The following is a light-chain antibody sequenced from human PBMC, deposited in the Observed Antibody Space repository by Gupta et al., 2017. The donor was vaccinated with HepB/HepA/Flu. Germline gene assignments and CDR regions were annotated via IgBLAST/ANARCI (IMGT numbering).Light chain of an antibody. CDR3: QAWDNTLVI. J-gene: IGLJ2*01. Sequence: SYDLSQPPSVTVSPGQTPRITCSANRLGDKYASWYQQKPGQSPIVVIYEDTKRPSGIPEQFSASKAGNTATLTISGTQAMDEADYYCQAWDNTLVIFGGGTKLTVL. V-gene: IGLV3-1*01. CDR1: RLGDKY. CDR2: EDT.